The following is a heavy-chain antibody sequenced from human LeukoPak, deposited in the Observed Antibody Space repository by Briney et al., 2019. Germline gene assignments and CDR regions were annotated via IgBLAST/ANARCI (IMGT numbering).Heavy chain of an antibody. D-gene: IGHD6-13*01. Sequence: PGGSLRLSCAASGFTLSSNYMSWVRQAPGKGLEWVSVIYSGGSTYYADSVKGRFTISRDNSKNTLYLQMNSLRAEDTAVYYCARVPLGIAAAGHDAFDIWGQGTMVTVSS. J-gene: IGHJ3*02. CDR1: GFTLSSNY. CDR2: IYSGGST. CDR3: ARVPLGIAAAGHDAFDI. V-gene: IGHV3-53*01.